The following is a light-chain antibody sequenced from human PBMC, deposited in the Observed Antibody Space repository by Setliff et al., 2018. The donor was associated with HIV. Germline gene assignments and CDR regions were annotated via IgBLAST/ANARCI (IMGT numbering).Light chain of an antibody. V-gene: IGLV1-44*01. CDR2: STY. J-gene: IGLJ1*01. Sequence: QSVLTQPPSASGAPGQRVTISCSGGSSNVGDNAVSWYQQFPGTAPKLLIYSTYQRPSGVPDRFSGSKSGTSASLTISGLQAADEADYYCCSYGGPSTFYVFGTGTKVTVL. CDR3: CSYGGPSTFYV. CDR1: SSNVGDNA.